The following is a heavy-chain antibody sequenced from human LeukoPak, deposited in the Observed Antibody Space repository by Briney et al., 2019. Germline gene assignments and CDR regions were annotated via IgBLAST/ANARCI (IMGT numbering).Heavy chain of an antibody. Sequence: GGPLRLSCAASGFTFSSYAMSWVRQAPGKGLEWVGRVKSKTDGGTTDYAAPVKGRFTISRDDSKNTLYLQMNSLKTEDTAVYYCLRDWYGSGSYWQIRESYFDYWGQGTLVTVSS. CDR3: LRDWYGSGSYWQIRESYFDY. V-gene: IGHV3-15*01. J-gene: IGHJ4*02. CDR2: VKSKTDGGTT. CDR1: GFTFSSYA. D-gene: IGHD3-10*01.